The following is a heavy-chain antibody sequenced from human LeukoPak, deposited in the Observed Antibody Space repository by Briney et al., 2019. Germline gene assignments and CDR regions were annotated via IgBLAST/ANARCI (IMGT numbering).Heavy chain of an antibody. V-gene: IGHV4-34*01. D-gene: IGHD3-10*01. J-gene: IGHJ5*02. CDR2: INHSGST. Sequence: SETLSLTCAVYGGSFSGYYWSWIRQPPGKGLEWIGEINHSGSTNYNPSLKSRVTISVDTSKNQFSLKLSSVTVADTAVYYCARNRYYYGSGNYGVPNWFDPWGQGTLVTVSS. CDR3: ARNRYYYGSGNYGVPNWFDP. CDR1: GGSFSGYY.